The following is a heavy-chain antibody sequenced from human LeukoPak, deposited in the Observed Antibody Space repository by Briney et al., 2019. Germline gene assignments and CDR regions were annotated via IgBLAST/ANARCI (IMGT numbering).Heavy chain of an antibody. D-gene: IGHD2-21*01. V-gene: IGHV3-48*04. Sequence: HTGGSLRLSCAASGFTFSTYSMNWVRQAPGKGLEWISYISSSSSTIYYADSVKGRFTISRDNAKNSLFLQMNSLRVEDTAVYYCARDRYFSYWGQGNLVTVSS. CDR2: ISSSSSTI. CDR3: ARDRYFSY. J-gene: IGHJ4*02. CDR1: GFTFSTYS.